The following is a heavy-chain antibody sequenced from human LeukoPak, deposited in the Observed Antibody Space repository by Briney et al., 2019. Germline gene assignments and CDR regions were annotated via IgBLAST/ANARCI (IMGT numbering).Heavy chain of an antibody. CDR2: IYYSGST. CDR1: VGSISSGGYY. D-gene: IGHD3-3*01. CDR3: ARDVRGYDFWSGYSRGFDP. Sequence: SEPLSLPCTVSVGSISSGGYYWSWIRQHPGKGLEWIGYIYYSGSTYYNPSLKSRVTISVDTSKNQFSLKLSSVTAADTAVYYCARDVRGYDFWSGYSRGFDPWGQGTLVTVSS. V-gene: IGHV4-31*03. J-gene: IGHJ5*02.